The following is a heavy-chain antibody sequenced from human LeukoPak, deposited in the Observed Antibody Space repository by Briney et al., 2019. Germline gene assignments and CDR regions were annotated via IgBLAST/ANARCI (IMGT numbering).Heavy chain of an antibody. D-gene: IGHD2-2*01. CDR3: ARDRGYCSSTSCYDYYMDV. V-gene: IGHV4-61*02. CDR1: GGSISSSSYY. CDR2: IYTSGST. J-gene: IGHJ6*03. Sequence: SETLSLTCTVSGGSISSSSYYWGWIRQPAGKGLEWIGRIYTSGSTNYNPSLKSRVTITVDTSKNQFSLKLSSVTAADTAVYYCARDRGYCSSTSCYDYYMDVWGKGTTVTVSS.